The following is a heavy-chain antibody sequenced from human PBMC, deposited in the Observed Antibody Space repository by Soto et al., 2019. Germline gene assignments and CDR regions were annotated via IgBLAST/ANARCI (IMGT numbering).Heavy chain of an antibody. Sequence: SETLPHTCTVSGGSISSYYWSWIRQPTGKGLEWIGYIYYSGSTNYNPSLKSRVTISVDTSKNQFSLKLSSVTAADTAVYYCARGVRLKVTMVRGVIITDAFDIWGQGTMVTVSS. D-gene: IGHD3-10*01. J-gene: IGHJ3*02. V-gene: IGHV4-59*01. CDR2: IYYSGST. CDR3: ARGVRLKVTMVRGVIITDAFDI. CDR1: GGSISSYY.